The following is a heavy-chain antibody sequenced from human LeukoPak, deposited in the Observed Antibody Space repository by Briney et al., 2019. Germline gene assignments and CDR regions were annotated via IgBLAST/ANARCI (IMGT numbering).Heavy chain of an antibody. D-gene: IGHD6-19*01. Sequence: GGSLRLSCAASGFTFTTFWMSWVRQAPGKGLEWVANIKQDGSERYYVDSVKGRFTISRDNAKNSLYLQMSGLRAEDTGVYYCAGSGWQVYLDYWGQGALVTVSS. J-gene: IGHJ4*02. CDR1: GFTFTTFW. CDR2: IKQDGSER. V-gene: IGHV3-7*01. CDR3: AGSGWQVYLDY.